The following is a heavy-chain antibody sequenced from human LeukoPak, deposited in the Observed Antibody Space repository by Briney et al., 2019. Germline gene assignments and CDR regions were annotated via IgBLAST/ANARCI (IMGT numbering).Heavy chain of an antibody. V-gene: IGHV1-18*01. Sequence: ASVKVSCKASGYTFTSYGISWVRQAPGQGLEWMGWISAYNGNTNYAQKLPGRVTMTIDTSTSTAYMELRSLRSDDTAVYYCARGVVVVVAWYYFDNWGQGTLVTVSS. CDR1: GYTFTSYG. CDR2: ISAYNGNT. J-gene: IGHJ4*02. D-gene: IGHD2-15*01. CDR3: ARGVVVVVAWYYFDN.